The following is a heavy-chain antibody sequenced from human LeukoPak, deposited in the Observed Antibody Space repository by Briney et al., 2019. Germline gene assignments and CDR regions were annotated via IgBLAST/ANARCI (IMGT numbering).Heavy chain of an antibody. Sequence: SETLSLTCTVSGGSISSYYWSWIRQPPGKGLEWIGYIYTSGSTNYNPSLKSRVTMSVDTSKNQFSLKLSSVTAADTAVYYCAREGNYDYVWGSYRIFDYWGQGTLVTVSS. CDR2: IYTSGST. CDR1: GGSISSYY. CDR3: AREGNYDYVWGSYRIFDY. D-gene: IGHD3-16*02. V-gene: IGHV4-4*08. J-gene: IGHJ4*02.